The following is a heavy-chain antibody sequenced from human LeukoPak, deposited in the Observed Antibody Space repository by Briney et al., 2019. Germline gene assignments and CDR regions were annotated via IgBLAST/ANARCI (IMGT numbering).Heavy chain of an antibody. CDR2: INPNSGGT. J-gene: IGHJ2*01. Sequence: ASVKVSCKASGYTFTAYYIHWVRQAPGQGLEWMGWINPNSGGTNYAQRFQGRVTMTRDTSITTAYMELSRLGSDDTAVYYCASPWGRWFGELIWYFDLWGRGTLVTVSS. D-gene: IGHD3-10*01. CDR3: ASPWGRWFGELIWYFDL. V-gene: IGHV1-2*02. CDR1: GYTFTAYY.